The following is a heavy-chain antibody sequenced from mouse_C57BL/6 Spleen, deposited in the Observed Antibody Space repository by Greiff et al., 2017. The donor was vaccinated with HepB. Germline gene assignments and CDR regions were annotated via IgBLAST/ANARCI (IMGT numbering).Heavy chain of an antibody. CDR2: IYPGDGDT. Sequence: VQLQQSGPELVKPGASVKISCKASGYAFSSSWMNWVKQRPGKGLEWIGRIYPGDGDTNYNGKFKGKATLTADKSSSTAYMQLSSLTSEDSAVYFCARYPRGPYAMDYWGQGTSVTVSS. J-gene: IGHJ4*01. CDR1: GYAFSSSW. V-gene: IGHV1-82*01. CDR3: ARYPRGPYAMDY.